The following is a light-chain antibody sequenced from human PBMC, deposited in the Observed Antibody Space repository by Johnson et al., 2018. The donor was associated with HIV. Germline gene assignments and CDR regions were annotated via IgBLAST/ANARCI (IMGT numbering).Light chain of an antibody. CDR1: SSNIGNNY. V-gene: IGLV1-51*02. Sequence: QSVLTQPPSVSAAPGQKVTISCSGSSSNIGNNYVSWYQQLPGTAPKLLIYENNKRPSGIPDRFSDSKSGTSATLGITGLKTGDAADYYCATWDTSLSAGGVFGTGTKVTVL. J-gene: IGLJ1*01. CDR2: ENN. CDR3: ATWDTSLSAGGV.